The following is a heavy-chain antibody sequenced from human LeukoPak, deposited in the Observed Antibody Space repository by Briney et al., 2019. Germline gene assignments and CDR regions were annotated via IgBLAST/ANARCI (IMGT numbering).Heavy chain of an antibody. Sequence: SETLALTCTVSGGSISSSNYYWGWIRQTPGKGLEGVGSIYSSGSTNYNPSLKSRVTISVDTSKTQSSLKLSSVTAANTAVYYCPREGLWGCGGDCYVNAFDIWGQATMVTVSS. J-gene: IGHJ3*02. D-gene: IGHD2-21*01. CDR2: IYSSGST. CDR3: PREGLWGCGGDCYVNAFDI. CDR1: GGSISSSNYY. V-gene: IGHV4-39*07.